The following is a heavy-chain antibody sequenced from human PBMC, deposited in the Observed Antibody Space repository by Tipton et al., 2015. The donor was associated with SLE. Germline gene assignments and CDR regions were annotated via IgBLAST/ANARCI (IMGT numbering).Heavy chain of an antibody. D-gene: IGHD6-13*01. Sequence: SLRLSCAASGFTLSSYEMNWVRQAPGKGLEWVSYISSSGSTIYYADSVKGRFTISRDNAKNSLYLQMNSLRAEDTAVYYCASKRGVAAAGQNAFDIWGQGTMVTVSS. J-gene: IGHJ3*02. CDR3: ASKRGVAAAGQNAFDI. CDR2: ISSSGSTI. V-gene: IGHV3-48*03. CDR1: GFTLSSYE.